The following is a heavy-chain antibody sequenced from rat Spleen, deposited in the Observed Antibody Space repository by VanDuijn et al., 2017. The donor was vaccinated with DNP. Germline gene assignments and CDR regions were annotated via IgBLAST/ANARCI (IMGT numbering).Heavy chain of an antibody. CDR1: GFIFSDYA. CDR3: AHGDGSYGFAY. CDR2: IIYDGSST. J-gene: IGHJ3*01. D-gene: IGHD1-2*01. Sequence: EVQLVESGGGLVRPGNSLRLSCAASGFIFSDYAMAWVRQSPKMGLEWVATIIYDGSSTFYRDSVTGRFTISRDFAKSTLYLQMDSLRSEDTATYYCAHGDGSYGFAYWGQGTRVTVSS. V-gene: IGHV5S10*01.